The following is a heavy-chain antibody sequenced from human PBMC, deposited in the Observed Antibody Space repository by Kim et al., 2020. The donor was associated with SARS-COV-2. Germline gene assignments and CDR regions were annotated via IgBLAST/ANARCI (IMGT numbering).Heavy chain of an antibody. D-gene: IGHD1-1*01. J-gene: IGHJ3*02. CDR2: IDPSDSDT. V-gene: IGHV5-10-1*01. CDR3: ARPDGDGYNYDDPLDI. CDR1: GYSFTTSW. Sequence: GESLKISCKGSGYSFTTSWIHWVRQMPGRGLEWMGRIDPSDSDTTYSPAFQGHVTISTDKSISTAYLHWSSLKASDTAIYYCARPDGDGYNYDDPLDIWGQGTMVTVSA.